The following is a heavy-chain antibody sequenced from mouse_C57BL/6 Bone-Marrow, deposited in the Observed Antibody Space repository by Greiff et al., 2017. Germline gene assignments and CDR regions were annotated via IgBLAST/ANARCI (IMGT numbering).Heavy chain of an antibody. CDR2: INPYNGGT. CDR1: GYTFTDYY. Sequence: VQLQQSGPVLVKPGASVKMSCKASGYTFTDYYMNWVKQSHGKSLEWIGVINPYNGGTSYNQKFKGKATLTVDKSSSTAYMELNSLTSEDSAVYYCATDGYAYYYAMDYWGHGTSVTVSS. J-gene: IGHJ4*01. V-gene: IGHV1-19*01. D-gene: IGHD2-2*01. CDR3: ATDGYAYYYAMDY.